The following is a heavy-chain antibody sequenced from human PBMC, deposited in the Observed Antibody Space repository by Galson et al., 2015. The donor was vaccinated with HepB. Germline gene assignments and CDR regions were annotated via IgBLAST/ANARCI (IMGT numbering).Heavy chain of an antibody. V-gene: IGHV1-69*13. CDR3: ARDDYDSSGGGMDV. CDR2: IIPIFGTA. D-gene: IGHD3-22*01. J-gene: IGHJ6*02. CDR1: GGTFSSYA. Sequence: SVKVSCKVSGGTFSSYAISWVRQAPGQGLEWMGGIIPIFGTANYAQKFQGRVTITADESTSTAYMELSSLRSEDTAVYYCARDDYDSSGGGMDVWAKGPRSPSP.